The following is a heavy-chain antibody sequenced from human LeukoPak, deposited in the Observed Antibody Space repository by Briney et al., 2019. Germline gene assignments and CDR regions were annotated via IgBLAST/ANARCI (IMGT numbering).Heavy chain of an antibody. J-gene: IGHJ6*03. CDR1: GFTFSSYS. CDR2: ISSSSSSTI. Sequence: QPGGSLRLSCAASGFTFSSYSMNWVRQAPGKGLEWVSYISSSSSSTIYYADSVKGRFTISRDNAKNSLYLQMNSLRAEDTAVYYCARENYNYDFWSGYYQQLSRGPMDVRGKGTTVTVSS. V-gene: IGHV3-48*01. CDR3: ARENYNYDFWSGYYQQLSRGPMDV. D-gene: IGHD3-3*01.